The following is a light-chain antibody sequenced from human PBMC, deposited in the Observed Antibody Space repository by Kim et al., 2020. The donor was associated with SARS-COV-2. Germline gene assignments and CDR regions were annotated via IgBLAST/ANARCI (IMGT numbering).Light chain of an antibody. Sequence: RVTSSCTGSSSNSGAGYDVHWYQQLPGTAPKLLIYGNSNRPSGVPDRFSGYKSGTSASLAITGLQAEDEADYYCQSYDSSLSGYVFGTGTKVTVL. J-gene: IGLJ1*01. CDR1: SSNSGAGYD. V-gene: IGLV1-40*01. CDR3: QSYDSSLSGYV. CDR2: GNS.